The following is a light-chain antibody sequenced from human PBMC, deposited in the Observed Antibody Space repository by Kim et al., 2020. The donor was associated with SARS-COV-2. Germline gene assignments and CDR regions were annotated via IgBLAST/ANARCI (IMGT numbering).Light chain of an antibody. CDR1: KLGDKY. CDR3: QAWDSSTAWV. J-gene: IGLJ3*02. V-gene: IGLV3-1*01. Sequence: VSPGQTASITCAGDKLGDKYACWYQQKPGQSPVLVIYQDTKRPAGVPERFSGSNSGNTATLTISGTQAMDEADYYCQAWDSSTAWVFGGGTQLTVL. CDR2: QDT.